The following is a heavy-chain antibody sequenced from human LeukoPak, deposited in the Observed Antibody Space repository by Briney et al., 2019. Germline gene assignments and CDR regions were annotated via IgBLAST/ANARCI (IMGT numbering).Heavy chain of an antibody. CDR3: ARVSPRSYGSGVLKGYYIDY. V-gene: IGHV3-21*06. CDR2: ISSSVNYM. Sequence: GRSLRLSCEPSGLTFSAYNMQWVRQAPQKGMEWVSSISSSVNYMDYGDSVKGRFIISRDNAKNSLSLQMNNLRTEDTAVYYCARVSPRSYGSGVLKGYYIDYWGHGTLVTVSS. CDR1: GLTFSAYN. D-gene: IGHD3-3*01. J-gene: IGHJ4*01.